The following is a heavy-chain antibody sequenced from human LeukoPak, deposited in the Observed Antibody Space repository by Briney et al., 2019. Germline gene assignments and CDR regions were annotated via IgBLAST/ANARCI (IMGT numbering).Heavy chain of an antibody. Sequence: SETLSLTCTVSGGSISSYFWSWIRQPPGKGLEWIGYLYYSGSTNYNPSLKSRVTTSVDTSKNQFSLRLSSVTAADTAVYYCARSNGFNDAFDIWGQGTMVTVSS. V-gene: IGHV4-59*01. CDR3: ARSNGFNDAFDI. J-gene: IGHJ3*02. CDR2: LYYSGST. D-gene: IGHD4-17*01. CDR1: GGSISSYF.